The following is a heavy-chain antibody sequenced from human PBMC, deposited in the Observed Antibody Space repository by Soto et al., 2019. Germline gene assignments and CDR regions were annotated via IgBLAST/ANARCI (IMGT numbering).Heavy chain of an antibody. D-gene: IGHD1-26*01. CDR2: INPSGGST. CDR3: ATVGVAVNWFDP. Sequence: ASVKVSCKASGYTFTSYYMHWVRQAPGQGLEWMGIINPSGGSTSYAQKFQGRVTMTRDTSTSTVYMELSSLRSEDTAVYYCATVGVAVNWFDPWGQGTLVTVSS. V-gene: IGHV1-46*01. J-gene: IGHJ5*02. CDR1: GYTFTSYY.